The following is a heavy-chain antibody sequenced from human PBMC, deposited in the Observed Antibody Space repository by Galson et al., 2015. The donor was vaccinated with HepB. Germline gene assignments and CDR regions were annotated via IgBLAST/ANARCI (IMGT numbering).Heavy chain of an antibody. CDR1: GFTFTSSA. D-gene: IGHD6-13*01. V-gene: IGHV1-58*02. CDR3: AAGVASSSSYFDY. CDR2: IVAGSGNT. J-gene: IGHJ4*02. Sequence: SVKVSCKASGFTFTSSAMQWVRQARGQRLEWIGWIVAGSGNTNYAQKFQERVTITRDMSTSTAYMELSSLRSEDTAVYYCAAGVASSSSYFDYWGQGTLVTVSS.